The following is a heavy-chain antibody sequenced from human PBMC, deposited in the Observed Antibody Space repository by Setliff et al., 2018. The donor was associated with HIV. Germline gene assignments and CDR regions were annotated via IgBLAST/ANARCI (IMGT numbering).Heavy chain of an antibody. CDR1: GASIGSSHYY. J-gene: IGHJ6*03. V-gene: IGHV4-39*01. D-gene: IGHD5-18*01. CDR2: IYYNGSP. Sequence: PSETLSLTCSVSGASIGSSHYYWGWIRQPPGKGLESVASIYYNGSPFYNPSLKSRVTISVDTSKNQFSLNLSSVTAAATAVYYCARHCGYSPGQICYYYLDIWGKGTTVTSP. CDR3: ARHCGYSPGQICYYYLDI.